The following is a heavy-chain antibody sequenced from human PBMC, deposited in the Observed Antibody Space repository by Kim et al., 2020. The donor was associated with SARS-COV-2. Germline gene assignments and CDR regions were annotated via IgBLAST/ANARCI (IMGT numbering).Heavy chain of an antibody. CDR1: GDSISSENY. Sequence: SETLSLTCRVSGDSISSENYWSWVRQTPGRGLEWIGEIYHGGKINYNPSLKGRVTISVDKSKNQFSLKVTSVTAADTAVYYCAKTLYCGGGSCPAYWGQGILVSVSS. D-gene: IGHD2-15*01. CDR3: AKTLYCGGGSCPAY. CDR2: IYHGGKI. J-gene: IGHJ4*02. V-gene: IGHV4-4*02.